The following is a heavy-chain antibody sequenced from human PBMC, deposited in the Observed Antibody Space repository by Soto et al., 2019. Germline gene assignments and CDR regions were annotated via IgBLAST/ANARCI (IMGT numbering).Heavy chain of an antibody. CDR2: ISAYNGNT. D-gene: IGHD6-19*01. Sequence: QDKLVQSGVEGKKPGASVKVSCKASGYSFTNYGITWVRQAPGQGFEWMGWISAYNGNTNYAQKFQGRVTMTTEAATNTAYLELRSLRSDDRAVYYCARDRGVCPPVAGNTHYYYYMDVWGKGTTVTVSS. CDR3: ARDRGVCPPVAGNTHYYYYMDV. CDR1: GYSFTNYG. J-gene: IGHJ6*03. V-gene: IGHV1-18*01.